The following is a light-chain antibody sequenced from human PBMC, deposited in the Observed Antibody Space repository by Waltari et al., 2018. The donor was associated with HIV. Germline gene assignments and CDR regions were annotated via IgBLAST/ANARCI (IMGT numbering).Light chain of an antibody. Sequence: NQMTQSPSSLSASVGDRVTITCRASLGISNYLAWYQQKPGKTPKLLMFAASTLQSGIPARFSGSGYGTDFTLSIISLQPEDAAVYYCQKYDNVPYTFGRGTKLEIK. J-gene: IGKJ2*01. CDR1: LGISNY. V-gene: IGKV1-27*01. CDR2: AAS. CDR3: QKYDNVPYT.